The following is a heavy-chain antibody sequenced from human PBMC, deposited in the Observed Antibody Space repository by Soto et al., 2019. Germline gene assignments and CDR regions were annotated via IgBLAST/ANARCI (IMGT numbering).Heavy chain of an antibody. CDR3: AREGAGAAAGMAY. CDR2: LSTFNGNT. J-gene: IGHJ4*02. Sequence: ASVKVSCKTSGYPFTSYGISWVRQAPGQGLEWMGWLSTFNGNTNYAQKLPGRVTMTADTSSTTAYMELRSLRSDDTAVYYCAREGAGAAAGMAYWGQGTLVTVSS. D-gene: IGHD6-13*01. V-gene: IGHV1-18*01. CDR1: GYPFTSYG.